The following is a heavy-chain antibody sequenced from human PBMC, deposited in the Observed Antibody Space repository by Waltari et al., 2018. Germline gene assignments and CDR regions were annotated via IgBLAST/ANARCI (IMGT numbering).Heavy chain of an antibody. CDR3: ATYIGASVGTAAFDV. J-gene: IGHJ3*01. CDR1: GVSITSNRHY. D-gene: IGHD5-12*01. CDR2: VSYSGTT. Sequence: QLQLQESGPRLVRPSETLSLICRVSGVSITSNRHYWAWIRQSPGQGLAWIGTVSYSGTTYISPSLKGRVSVSRDTSKNQVSLRLGSVTAADMAVYYCATYIGASVGTAAFDVWGQGTMVTVSS. V-gene: IGHV4-39*01.